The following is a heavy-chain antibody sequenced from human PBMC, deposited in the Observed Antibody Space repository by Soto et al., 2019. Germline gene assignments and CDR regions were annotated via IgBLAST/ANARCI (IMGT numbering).Heavy chain of an antibody. CDR2: IYYSGST. Sequence: SATLSFTCTVSGGSISSYYWSWIRQPPGKGLEWIGYIYYSGSTNYNPSLKSRVTISVDTSKNQFSLKLSSVTAADTAVYYCARREELDYWGQGTLVTVSS. V-gene: IGHV4-59*08. CDR1: GGSISSYY. J-gene: IGHJ4*02. CDR3: ARREELDY.